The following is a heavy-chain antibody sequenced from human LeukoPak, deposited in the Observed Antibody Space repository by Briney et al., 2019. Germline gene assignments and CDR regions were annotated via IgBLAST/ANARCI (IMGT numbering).Heavy chain of an antibody. CDR3: ARDPKPFNLNWYFDL. V-gene: IGHV4-61*02. Sequence: SETLSLTCTVSGGSISSGSYYWSWIRQPAGKGLEGIGRIYTSGSTNYNPSLKSRVTISVDTSKNQFSLKLSSVTAADTAVYYCARDPKPFNLNWYFDLWGRGTLVTVSS. J-gene: IGHJ2*01. CDR2: IYTSGST. CDR1: GGSISSGSYY. D-gene: IGHD2/OR15-2a*01.